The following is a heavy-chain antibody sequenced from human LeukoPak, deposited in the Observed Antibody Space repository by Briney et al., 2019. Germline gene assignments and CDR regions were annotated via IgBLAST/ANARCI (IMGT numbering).Heavy chain of an antibody. V-gene: IGHV3-48*04. CDR2: ISSSSSTI. CDR3: AKRGVVIRVILVGFHKEAYYFDS. J-gene: IGHJ4*02. CDR1: GFTFSSYS. D-gene: IGHD3-22*01. Sequence: PGGSLRLSCAASGFTFSSYSMNWVRQAPGKGLEWVSYISSSSSTIYYADSVKGRFTISRDNAKNSLYLQVNSLRAEDTAVYFCAKRGVVIRVILVGFHKEAYYFDSWGQGALVTVSS.